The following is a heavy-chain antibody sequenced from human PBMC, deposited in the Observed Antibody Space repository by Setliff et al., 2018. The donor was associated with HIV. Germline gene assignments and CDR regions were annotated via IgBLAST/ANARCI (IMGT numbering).Heavy chain of an antibody. D-gene: IGHD3-22*01. CDR1: GGSFSGYY. J-gene: IGHJ4*01. CDR3: ARSAAYDSFWVLWRENYFDS. V-gene: IGHV4-34*01. CDR2: INHSGST. Sequence: SETLSLTCAVYGGSFSGYYWSWIRQPPGKGLEWIGEINHSGSTNYNPSLKSRVTMSVDTSKNQFSLKLSSVTAADTAVYYCARSAAYDSFWVLWRENYFDSWGRGALVTVSS.